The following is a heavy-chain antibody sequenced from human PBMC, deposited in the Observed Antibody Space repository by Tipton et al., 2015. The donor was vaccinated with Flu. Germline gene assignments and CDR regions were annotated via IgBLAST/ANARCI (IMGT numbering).Heavy chain of an antibody. CDR3: ARSTVTTTPFDY. V-gene: IGHV5-51*01. Sequence: QLVQSGAEVKTPGESLKISCKASGYSFTNYWIGWVRQMPGKGLEWMGVIYPGDSDTRYSPSFRGQVTISADKSISTAYLQWNSLEASDTAMYYCARSTVTTTPFDYWGQGTLVTVSS. J-gene: IGHJ4*02. CDR1: GYSFTNYW. CDR2: IYPGDSDT. D-gene: IGHD4-17*01.